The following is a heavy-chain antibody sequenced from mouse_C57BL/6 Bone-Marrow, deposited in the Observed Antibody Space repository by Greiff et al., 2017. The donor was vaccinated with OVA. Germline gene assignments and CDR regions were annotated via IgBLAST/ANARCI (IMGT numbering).Heavy chain of an antibody. CDR3: ARSYYGSSPPDY. CDR1: GYTFTSYW. D-gene: IGHD1-1*01. CDR2: IHPNSGST. J-gene: IGHJ2*01. V-gene: IGHV1-64*01. Sequence: VQLQQSGAELVKPGASVKLSCKASGYTFTSYWMHWVKQRPGQGLEWIGMIHPNSGSTNYNEKFKSKATLTVDKSSSTAYMQLSSLTSEDSAVYYCARSYYGSSPPDYWGQGTTLTVSS.